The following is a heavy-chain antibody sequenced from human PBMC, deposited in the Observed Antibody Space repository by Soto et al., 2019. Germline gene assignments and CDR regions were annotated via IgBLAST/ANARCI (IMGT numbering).Heavy chain of an antibody. D-gene: IGHD6-13*01. CDR2: INHSGST. Sequence: PSETLSLTCAVYGGSFSGYYWSWIRQPPGKGLEWIGEINHSGSTNYNPSLKSRVTISVDTSKNQFSLKLSSVTAADTAVYYCARRRMYSSKGVGSWFDPWGQGTLVTVSS. V-gene: IGHV4-34*01. CDR1: GGSFSGYY. CDR3: ARRRMYSSKGVGSWFDP. J-gene: IGHJ5*02.